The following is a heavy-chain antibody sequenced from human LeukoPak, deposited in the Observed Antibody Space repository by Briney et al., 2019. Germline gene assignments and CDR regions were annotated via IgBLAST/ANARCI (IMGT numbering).Heavy chain of an antibody. CDR3: ARVYGDYREDAFDI. Sequence: GGSLRLSCAASGFTFSSYWMSWVRQAPGKGLEWVANINQDGSEKYYVDSVKGRFTNSRDNAKNSLYLQMNSLRAEDTAVYYCARVYGDYREDAFDIWGQGTMVTVSS. J-gene: IGHJ3*02. D-gene: IGHD4-17*01. V-gene: IGHV3-7*01. CDR2: INQDGSEK. CDR1: GFTFSSYW.